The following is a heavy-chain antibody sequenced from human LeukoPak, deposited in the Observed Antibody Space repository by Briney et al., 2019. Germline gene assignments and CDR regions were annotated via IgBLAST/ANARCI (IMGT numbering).Heavy chain of an antibody. CDR1: GFTFSSYA. CDR2: IISGSGGST. CDR3: AKDRYYGSGTYDY. D-gene: IGHD3-10*01. J-gene: IGHJ4*02. Sequence: GESLRLSCAASGFTFSSYAMSWVRQAPGKGLEWVSGIISGSGGSTYYADSVKGRFTISRDNSKNTLYLQMNSLRAEDTAVYYCAKDRYYGSGTYDYWGQGTLVTVSS. V-gene: IGHV3-23*01.